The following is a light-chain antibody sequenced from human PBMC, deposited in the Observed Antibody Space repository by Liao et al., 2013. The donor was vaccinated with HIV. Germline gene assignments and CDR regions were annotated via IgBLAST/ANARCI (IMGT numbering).Light chain of an antibody. CDR3: QVWDSSSDHWV. Sequence: SYELTQPPSVSVSPGQTASITCSGDKLGDKYACWYQQKPGQSPVLVIYQDTKRPSGIPDRFSGSNSGNTATLTISGVEAGDEADYYCQVWDSSSDHWVFGGGTKLTVL. CDR2: QDT. V-gene: IGLV3-1*01. J-gene: IGLJ3*02. CDR1: KLGDKY.